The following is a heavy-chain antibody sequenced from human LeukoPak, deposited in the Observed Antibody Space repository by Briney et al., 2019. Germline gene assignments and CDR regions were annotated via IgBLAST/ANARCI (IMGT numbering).Heavy chain of an antibody. D-gene: IGHD3-22*01. CDR2: INHSGST. CDR3: ARAENVVVITWYYFDY. J-gene: IGHJ4*02. Sequence: SETLSLTCTVSGGSISSGGYYWSWIRQHPGKGLEWIGEINHSGSTNYNPSLKSRVTISVDTSKNQFSLKLSSVTAADTAVYYCARAENVVVITWYYFDYWGQGTLVTVSS. V-gene: IGHV4-31*03. CDR1: GGSISSGGYY.